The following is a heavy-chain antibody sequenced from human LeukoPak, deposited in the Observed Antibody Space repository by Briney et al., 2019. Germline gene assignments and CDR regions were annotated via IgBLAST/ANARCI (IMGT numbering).Heavy chain of an antibody. CDR3: ALGESTRPFDY. J-gene: IGHJ4*02. V-gene: IGHV3-21*01. D-gene: IGHD3-10*01. CDR2: ISSSSSYI. Sequence: GGSLRLSCAASGFTFSSYSMNWVRQAPGKGLEWVSSISSSSSYIYYADSVEGRFTISRDNAKNSLYLQMNSLRAEDTAVYYCALGESTRPFDYWGQGTLVTVSS. CDR1: GFTFSSYS.